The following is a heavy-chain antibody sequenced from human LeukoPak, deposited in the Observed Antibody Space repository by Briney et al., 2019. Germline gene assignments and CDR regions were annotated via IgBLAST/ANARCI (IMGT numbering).Heavy chain of an antibody. CDR1: GFTFSSYA. J-gene: IGHJ6*03. Sequence: GGSLRLSCAASGFTFSSYAMSWVRQAPGKGLEWVSAISGSGGSTYYADSVKGRFTISRDNSKNTLYLQMNSLRAEDTAVYYCAKDRASRPSYYYYYYMDVWGKGTTVTASS. D-gene: IGHD6-6*01. V-gene: IGHV3-23*01. CDR3: AKDRASRPSYYYYYYMDV. CDR2: ISGSGGST.